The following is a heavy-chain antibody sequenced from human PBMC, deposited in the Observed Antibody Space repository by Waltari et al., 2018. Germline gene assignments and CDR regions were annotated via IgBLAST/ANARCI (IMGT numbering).Heavy chain of an antibody. J-gene: IGHJ4*02. D-gene: IGHD4-17*01. CDR1: GYTLTELS. Sequence: QVQLVQSGAEVQKPGASVKVSCKVSGYTLTELSMHWVRQAPGKGLEWMGGFDPEDGETNYAQKCQGRGTMTEDTSTDTAYMELSSLRSEDTAVYYCATFRHYGGNFDYWGQGTLVTVSS. CDR3: ATFRHYGGNFDY. V-gene: IGHV1-24*01. CDR2: FDPEDGET.